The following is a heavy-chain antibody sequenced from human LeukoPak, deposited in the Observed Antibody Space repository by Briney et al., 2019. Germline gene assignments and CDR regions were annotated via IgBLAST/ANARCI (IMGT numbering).Heavy chain of an antibody. CDR2: IIPIFGTA. J-gene: IGHJ6*03. Sequence: SVKVSCKASGGTFSSYAISWVRQAPGQGLGWMGGIIPIFGTANYAQKFQGRVTITADESTSTAYMELSSLRSEDTAVYYCARGLAARRFYYYYMDVWGKGTTVTVSS. V-gene: IGHV1-69*13. D-gene: IGHD6-6*01. CDR3: ARGLAARRFYYYYMDV. CDR1: GGTFSSYA.